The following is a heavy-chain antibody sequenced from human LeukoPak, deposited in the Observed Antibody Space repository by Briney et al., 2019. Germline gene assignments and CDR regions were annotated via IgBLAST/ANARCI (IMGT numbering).Heavy chain of an antibody. V-gene: IGHV3-7*01. CDR2: IKQDESEK. CDR3: ARPRWLQFGPHDS. D-gene: IGHD5-24*01. CDR1: GFTLSTFW. J-gene: IGHJ4*02. Sequence: GGSLRLSCVASGFTLSTFWMTWVRQAPGKGLEWVANIKQDESEKYYVDSVKGRFTISRDNAKNSLYLQMNSPRAEDTAIYYCARPRWLQFGPHDSWGQGTLVTVSS.